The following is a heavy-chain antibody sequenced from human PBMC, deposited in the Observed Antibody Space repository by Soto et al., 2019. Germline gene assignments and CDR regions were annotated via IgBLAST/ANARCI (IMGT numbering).Heavy chain of an antibody. CDR3: ARSAYGDYFYYYYMDV. D-gene: IGHD4-17*01. CDR1: GFTFSSYW. CDR2: INSDGITT. Sequence: EVQLVESGGGLVQPGGSQRLSCAASGFTFSSYWMHWVRQAPGKGLVWVSRINSDGITTNYADSVKGRFTISRDIAKNTLYLQMNSLRAEDTAVYYCARSAYGDYFYYYYMDVWGKGTTVTVSS. J-gene: IGHJ6*03. V-gene: IGHV3-74*01.